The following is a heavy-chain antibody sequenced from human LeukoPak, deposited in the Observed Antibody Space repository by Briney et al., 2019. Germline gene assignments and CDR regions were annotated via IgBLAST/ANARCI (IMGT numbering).Heavy chain of an antibody. CDR3: ARAPGDFHDCGGNPRCYYYGMDV. V-gene: IGHV3-21*01. CDR1: GFTFSAFS. D-gene: IGHD4-23*01. Sequence: GGSLRLSCAASGFTFSAFSMNWVRQAPGKGLEWVSAISSSSSDIYYTDSVKGRFTISRDNANNFLYLQVSSLRAEDTAVYYCARAPGDFHDCGGNPRCYYYGMDVWGQGTTVTVSS. J-gene: IGHJ6*02. CDR2: ISSSSSDI.